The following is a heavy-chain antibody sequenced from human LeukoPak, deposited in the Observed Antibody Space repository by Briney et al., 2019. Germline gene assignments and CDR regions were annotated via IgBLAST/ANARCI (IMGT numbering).Heavy chain of an antibody. V-gene: IGHV4-38-2*02. CDR2: IYHSGIT. Sequence: SETLSLTRTVSDYSISSGYGYYWGWIRQPPGKGLEWIGNIYHSGITYYNHFNSSLKSRVTISIDTSKNQFSLRLTSVTAADTAVYFCATLVSTRYYFDYWGQGTLVTVSS. D-gene: IGHD5/OR15-5a*01. CDR1: DYSISSGYGYY. J-gene: IGHJ4*02. CDR3: ATLVSTRYYFDY.